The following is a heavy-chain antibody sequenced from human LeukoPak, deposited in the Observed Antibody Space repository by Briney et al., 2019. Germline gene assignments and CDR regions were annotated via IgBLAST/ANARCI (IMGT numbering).Heavy chain of an antibody. CDR2: ISPAGQT. CDR3: SRESGPFCPFGY. CDR1: GGSISGTNW. Sequence: SETLSLTCGVSGGSISGTNWWSWVRQPPGQGLEWIGEISPAGQTNYNPSLNGRVTMSLDKSSNQLSLHLTSVTAADTATYYCSRESGPFCPFGYWGQGTLVIVSS. J-gene: IGHJ4*02. V-gene: IGHV4/OR15-8*02. D-gene: IGHD1-26*01.